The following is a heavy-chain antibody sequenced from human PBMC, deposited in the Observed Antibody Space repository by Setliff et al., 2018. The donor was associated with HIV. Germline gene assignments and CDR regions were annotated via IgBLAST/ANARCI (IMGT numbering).Heavy chain of an antibody. D-gene: IGHD3-10*01. CDR3: ARDRGVRGANDAFNI. CDR2: ITTYTANP. Sequence: ASVKVSCKAFGYTFTSYALNWVRQAPGQGLEWMGWITTYTANPMYAQGFTGRFVFSLDTSVRAAYLQISSLKAEDTALYYCARDRGVRGANDAFNIWGLGTMVTVSS. J-gene: IGHJ3*02. CDR1: GYTFTSYA. V-gene: IGHV7-4-1*02.